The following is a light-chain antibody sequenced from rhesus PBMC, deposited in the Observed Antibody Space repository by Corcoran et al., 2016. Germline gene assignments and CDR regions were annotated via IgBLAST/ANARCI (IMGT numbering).Light chain of an antibody. CDR1: QGISSW. V-gene: IGKV1-18*01. CDR3: QQGYNTPWT. CDR2: AAS. J-gene: IGKJ1*01. Sequence: DIQMTQSPSSLSASVGDKVTITCRASQGISSWLAWYQQQPGKAPKLLIYAASSVQRGVPSRVSGSGSGTVYTLTISSLQPEDFATYYCQQGYNTPWTFGQGAKVEIK.